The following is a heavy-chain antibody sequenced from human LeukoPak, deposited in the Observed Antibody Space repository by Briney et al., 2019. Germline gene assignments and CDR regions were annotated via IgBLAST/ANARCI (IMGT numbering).Heavy chain of an antibody. CDR2: IYHSGST. J-gene: IGHJ6*03. CDR3: ARGMIVVVPAATHYYMDV. CDR1: GGSISSGGYY. V-gene: IGHV4-30-2*01. Sequence: PSETLSLTCTVSGGSISSGGYYWSWIRQPPGKGLEWIGYIYHSGSTYYNPSLESRVTISVDRSKNQFSLKLSSVTAADTAVYYCARGMIVVVPAATHYYMDVWGKGTTVTVSS. D-gene: IGHD2-2*01.